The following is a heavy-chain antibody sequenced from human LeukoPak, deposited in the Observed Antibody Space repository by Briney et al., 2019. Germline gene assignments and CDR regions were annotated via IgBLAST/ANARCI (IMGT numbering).Heavy chain of an antibody. CDR1: GFTFSTYS. Sequence: GGSLRLSCAVSGFTFSTYSVNWVRQAPGKGLEWLSYITSTSSNIYYADSVKGRFTLSRDNAKNSLYLQMHSLRAEDTAVYYCARYCGGDCYSPHDAFDIWGQGTMVTVSS. V-gene: IGHV3-48*04. D-gene: IGHD2-21*02. CDR3: ARYCGGDCYSPHDAFDI. J-gene: IGHJ3*02. CDR2: ITSTSSNI.